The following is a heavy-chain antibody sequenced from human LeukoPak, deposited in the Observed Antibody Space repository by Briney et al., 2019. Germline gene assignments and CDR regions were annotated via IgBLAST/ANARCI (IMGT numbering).Heavy chain of an antibody. CDR3: ARGRPSYVGY. D-gene: IGHD1-26*01. CDR2: MNPNSGNT. V-gene: IGHV1-8*03. CDR1: GYTFTGYY. J-gene: IGHJ4*02. Sequence: GASVKVSCKASGYTFTGYYMHWVRQATGQGLEWMGWMNPNSGNTGYAQKFQGRVTITRNTSISTAYMELSSLRSEDTAVYYCARGRPSYVGYWGQGTLVTVSS.